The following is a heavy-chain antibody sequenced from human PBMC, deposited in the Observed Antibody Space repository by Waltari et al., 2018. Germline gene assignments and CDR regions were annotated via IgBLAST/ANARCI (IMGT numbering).Heavy chain of an antibody. D-gene: IGHD5-12*01. Sequence: EVQLVESGGGLVPPGGSLRLSCAASGFTFSSYAMQWVRQATGKGLEWGSAIGTAGDTYYPGSVKVRFTISRENAKNSLYLQMNSLRAGDTAVYDCARAGRDGYNYSFDYWGQGTLVTVSS. V-gene: IGHV3-13*01. CDR2: IGTAGDT. CDR1: GFTFSSYA. CDR3: ARAGRDGYNYSFDY. J-gene: IGHJ4*02.